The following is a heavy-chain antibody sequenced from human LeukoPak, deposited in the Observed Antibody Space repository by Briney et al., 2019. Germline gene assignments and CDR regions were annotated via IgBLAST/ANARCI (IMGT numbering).Heavy chain of an antibody. V-gene: IGHV3-15*01. D-gene: IGHD3-3*01. CDR3: TTVRGLEWSFDY. Sequence: GGSLRLSCAASGFTVSNAWMSWVRQAPGKGLEWVGRIKSKSDGGTTDYAAPVKGRFTISTDDSKHTLFLQMNSLKNEDTAVYYCTTVRGLEWSFDYWGQGTLVTVSS. CDR1: GFTVSNAW. CDR2: IKSKSDGGTT. J-gene: IGHJ4*01.